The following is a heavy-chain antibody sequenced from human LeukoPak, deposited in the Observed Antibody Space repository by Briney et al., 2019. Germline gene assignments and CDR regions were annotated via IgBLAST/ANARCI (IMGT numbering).Heavy chain of an antibody. CDR1: GFTFSSYA. J-gene: IGHJ4*02. V-gene: IGHV3-23*01. CDR3: AKGSRGYYYDSSGYYTYYFDY. CDR2: ISGSGGST. Sequence: PGGSLRLSCAASGFTFSSYAMSWVRQAPGKGLEWVSAISGSGGSTYYADSVKGRFTISRDNSKNTLYLQMNSLRAEDTAVYYCAKGSRGYYYDSSGYYTYYFDYWGQGTLDTVSS. D-gene: IGHD3-22*01.